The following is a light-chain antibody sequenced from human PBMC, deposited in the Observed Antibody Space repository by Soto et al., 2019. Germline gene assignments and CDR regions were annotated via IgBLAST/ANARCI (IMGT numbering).Light chain of an antibody. CDR2: DAS. V-gene: IGKV3-11*01. J-gene: IGKJ4*01. CDR1: QSVYSN. CDR3: QHYGTSGVT. Sequence: EIVLTQSPATLSLSPGERATLSCRASQSVYSNLAWYQQKPGQAPRLLIYDASNRATGIPARFSGSGSGTDFTLIISRLEPDDFAVYYCQHYGTSGVTFGGGTRVEIK.